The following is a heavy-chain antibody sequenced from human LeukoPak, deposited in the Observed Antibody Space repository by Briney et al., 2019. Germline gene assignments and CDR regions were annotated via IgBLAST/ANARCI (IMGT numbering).Heavy chain of an antibody. CDR3: ARGGPYYGDYDTFDI. Sequence: GGSLRLSCAASGFTFSSYSMNWVRQAPGKGLEWVSSISSSSYIYYADSVKGRFTISRDNAKNSLYLQMNSLRAEDTAVYYCARGGPYYGDYDTFDIWGQGTTVTVSS. CDR2: ISSSSYI. CDR1: GFTFSSYS. D-gene: IGHD4-17*01. V-gene: IGHV3-21*01. J-gene: IGHJ3*02.